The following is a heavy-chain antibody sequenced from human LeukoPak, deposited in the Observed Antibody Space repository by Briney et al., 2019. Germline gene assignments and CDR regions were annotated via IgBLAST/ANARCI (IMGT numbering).Heavy chain of an antibody. Sequence: SETLSLTCTVSGGSISSYYWSWIRQPPGKGLEWIGYIYYSGSTNYNPSLKSRVTISVDTSKNQFSLKLSSVTAADTAVYYRARQPHLYGGVDYWGQGTLVTVSS. CDR2: IYYSGST. J-gene: IGHJ4*02. V-gene: IGHV4-59*08. CDR1: GGSISSYY. CDR3: ARQPHLYGGVDY. D-gene: IGHD4-23*01.